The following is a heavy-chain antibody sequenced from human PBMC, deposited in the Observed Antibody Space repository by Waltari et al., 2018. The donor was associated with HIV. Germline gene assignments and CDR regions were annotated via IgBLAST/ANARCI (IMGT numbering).Heavy chain of an antibody. CDR1: GVTFRSFA. D-gene: IGHD3-22*01. Sequence: EVQLLESGGGLVQPVGSLRLSCADSGVTFRSFAMSCVCQARGKGLEWVSAISGSGGSTYYADSVKGRFTISRDNSKNTLYLQMNSLRAEDTAVYYCAKDRGEYYYDSSGYLDWGQGTLVTVSS. CDR3: AKDRGEYYYDSSGYLD. J-gene: IGHJ4*02. CDR2: ISGSGGST. V-gene: IGHV3-23*01.